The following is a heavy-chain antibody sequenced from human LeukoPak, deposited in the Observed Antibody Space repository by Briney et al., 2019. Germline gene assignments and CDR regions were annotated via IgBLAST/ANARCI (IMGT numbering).Heavy chain of an antibody. J-gene: IGHJ4*02. CDR3: ARGAYQIVVVTAPTY. CDR2: ISGGGSTI. CDR1: GFIFSIFD. V-gene: IGHV3-48*01. Sequence: GGSLRLSCAASGFIFSIFDMNWVRQAPGKGLEWVSFISGGGSTIYYADSVKGRFTISRDISKNTLYLQMTSLRAEDTAVYYCARGAYQIVVVTAPTYWGQGTLVTVSS. D-gene: IGHD2-21*02.